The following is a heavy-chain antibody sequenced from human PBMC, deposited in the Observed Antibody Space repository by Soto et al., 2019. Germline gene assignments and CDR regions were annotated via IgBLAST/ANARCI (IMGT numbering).Heavy chain of an antibody. CDR3: ARDPTMVRGVISYYCMDV. CDR2: IIPIFGTA. Sequence: SVKVSCKASGGTFSSYAISWVRQAPGQGLEWMGGIIPIFGTANYAQKFQGRVTITADESTSTAYMELSSLRSEDTAVYYCARDPTMVRGVISYYCMDVWGQGTTVTVSS. J-gene: IGHJ6*02. V-gene: IGHV1-69*13. CDR1: GGTFSSYA. D-gene: IGHD3-10*01.